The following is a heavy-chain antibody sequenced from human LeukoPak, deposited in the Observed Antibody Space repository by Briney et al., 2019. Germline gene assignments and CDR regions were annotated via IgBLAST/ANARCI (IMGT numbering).Heavy chain of an antibody. V-gene: IGHV1-2*02. CDR3: VRVYYYYDSSGILTLYFDF. D-gene: IGHD3-22*01. CDR1: GYTFTGYY. Sequence: ASVKVSCKASGYTFTGYYMHWVRQAPGQGLEWMGWINPTSGGTNYAQKCQGRVTMTRDTSSSTAYMEVSRMRSDDRAVYYCVRVYYYYDSSGILTLYFDFWGRGTLVSVSS. CDR2: INPTSGGT. J-gene: IGHJ4*02.